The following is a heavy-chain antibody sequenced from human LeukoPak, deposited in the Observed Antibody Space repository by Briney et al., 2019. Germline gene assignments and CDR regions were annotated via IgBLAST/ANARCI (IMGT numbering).Heavy chain of an antibody. CDR3: ARSPGYRNAFDI. J-gene: IGHJ3*02. CDR1: GFTFSSYA. CDR2: IKQDGSEK. V-gene: IGHV3-7*01. Sequence: GGSLRLSCAASGFTFSSYAMSWVRQAPGKGLEWVANIKQDGSEKYYVGSVKGRFTISRDNAKKSLYLQMNSLRAEDTAVYYCARSPGYRNAFDIWGQGTMVTVSS. D-gene: IGHD6-13*01.